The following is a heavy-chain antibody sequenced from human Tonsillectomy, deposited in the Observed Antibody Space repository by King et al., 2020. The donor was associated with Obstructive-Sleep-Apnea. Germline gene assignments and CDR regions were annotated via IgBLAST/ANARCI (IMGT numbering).Heavy chain of an antibody. CDR2: IYSSGIT. V-gene: IGHV4-4*07. Sequence: VQLQESGPGLVKPSETLSLTCTVSCGSISSYYWSWIRQPAGKGLEWFGRIYSSGITNYNPSLKSRVTISVDTSKSPFSLKLNSVTAADTAVYYCARSNGGWGSYRDWFDPWGQGTLVTVSS. CDR3: ARSNGGWGSYRDWFDP. J-gene: IGHJ5*02. CDR1: CGSISSYY. D-gene: IGHD3-16*02.